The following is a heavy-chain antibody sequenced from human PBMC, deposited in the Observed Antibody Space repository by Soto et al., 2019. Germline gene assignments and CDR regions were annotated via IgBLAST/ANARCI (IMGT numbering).Heavy chain of an antibody. V-gene: IGHV4-59*01. CDR1: GGSISTYY. CDR3: ARDRELVTPYYNGMDV. CDR2: THYSGTS. Sequence: QVQLQQSGPGLVKPSETLSLTCTVSGGSISTYYWNWIRQSPGKGLEWIGYTHYSGTSNYNPSLKSRVAMLVDTSKKQFSLKLSSVTAADTAVYYCARDRELVTPYYNGMDVWGQGTTVTVSS. D-gene: IGHD5-18*01. J-gene: IGHJ6*02.